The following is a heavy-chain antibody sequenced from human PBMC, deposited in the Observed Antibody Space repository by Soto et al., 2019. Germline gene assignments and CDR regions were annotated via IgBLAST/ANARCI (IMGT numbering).Heavy chain of an antibody. V-gene: IGHV3-33*01. J-gene: IGHJ4*02. CDR3: ARVGAAYCGGDCYSEFDY. Sequence: QVQLVESGGGVVQPGRSLRLSCAASGFIFSSYGMHWVRQAPGKGLEWVAVIWYDGSNKYYVDSVKGRFTISRDNSKNTLYLQMNSLRAEDTAVFYCARVGAAYCGGDCYSEFDYWGQGTLVTVSS. D-gene: IGHD2-21*02. CDR1: GFIFSSYG. CDR2: IWYDGSNK.